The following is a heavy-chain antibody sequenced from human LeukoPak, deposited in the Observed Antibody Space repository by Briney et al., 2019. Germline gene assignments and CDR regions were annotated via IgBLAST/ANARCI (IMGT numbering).Heavy chain of an antibody. CDR1: GFTFSSHA. V-gene: IGHV3-30*04. J-gene: IGHJ5*02. Sequence: GGSLRLSCAASGFTFSSHAMHWVRQAPGKGLEWVAVISYDGSNKYYADSVKGRSTISRDNSKNTLYLQMNSLRAEDTAVYYCARVGSSSLRDWFDPWGQGTLVTVSS. CDR2: ISYDGSNK. D-gene: IGHD2-2*01. CDR3: ARVGSSSLRDWFDP.